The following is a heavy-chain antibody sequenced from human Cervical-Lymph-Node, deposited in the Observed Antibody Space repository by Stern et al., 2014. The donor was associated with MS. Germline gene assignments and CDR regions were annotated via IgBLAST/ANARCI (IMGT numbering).Heavy chain of an antibody. D-gene: IGHD5-12*01. CDR1: GFTFSRYG. CDR2: ISKSESII. J-gene: IGHJ4*02. Sequence: VQLVESGGGVVQPGGSLRLSCAASGFTFSRYGMNWVRQAPGKGLEWMSYISKSESIIYYTDSVQGRFTISRDNAENSLYLQMNSLRAEDTAVYYCTRDENQGYSPPFDDWGQGALVTVSS. V-gene: IGHV3-48*01. CDR3: TRDENQGYSPPFDD.